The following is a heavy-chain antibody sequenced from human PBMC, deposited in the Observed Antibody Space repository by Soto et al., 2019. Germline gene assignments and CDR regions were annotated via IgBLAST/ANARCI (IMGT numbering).Heavy chain of an antibody. CDR3: ARDGLRSKDFDY. CDR1: GGTFSSYA. J-gene: IGHJ4*02. CDR2: IIPIFGTA. Sequence: SVKVSCKASGGTFSSYAISWVRQAPGQGLEWMGGIIPIFGTANYAQKFQGRATITADESTSTAYMELSSLRSEDTAVYYCARDGLRSKDFDYWGQGTLVTVS. D-gene: IGHD4-17*01. V-gene: IGHV1-69*13.